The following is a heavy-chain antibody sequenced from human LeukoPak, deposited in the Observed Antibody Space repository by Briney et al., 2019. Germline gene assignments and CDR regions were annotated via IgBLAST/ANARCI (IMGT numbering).Heavy chain of an antibody. D-gene: IGHD3-3*01. CDR1: GYTFTEYG. J-gene: IGHJ3*02. CDR2: ISGYNGNT. V-gene: IGHV1-18*01. CDR3: ARDRGVLRFLEPQDAFNI. Sequence: ASVKVSCKASGYTFTEYGINWVRQAPGQGLEWMGWISGYNGNTNSAEKSQGRLTMTTDMSTRTAYMDLRSLGSDDTAVYYCARDRGVLRFLEPQDAFNIWGQGTLVTVSS.